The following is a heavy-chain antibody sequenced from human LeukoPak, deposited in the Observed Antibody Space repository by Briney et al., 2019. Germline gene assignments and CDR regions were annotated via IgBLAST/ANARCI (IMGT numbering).Heavy chain of an antibody. D-gene: IGHD3-10*01. V-gene: IGHV3-23*01. CDR1: GLTFSSYA. Sequence: GGSLRLSCAASGLTFSSYAMSWVRQAPGKGLEWVSLISGSGGSTYYADSVKGRFTISRDNSKNTLYLQMNSLRAEDTAVYYCAKRPPGYYYGMDVWGQGTTVTVSS. J-gene: IGHJ6*02. CDR3: AKRPPGYYYGMDV. CDR2: ISGSGGST.